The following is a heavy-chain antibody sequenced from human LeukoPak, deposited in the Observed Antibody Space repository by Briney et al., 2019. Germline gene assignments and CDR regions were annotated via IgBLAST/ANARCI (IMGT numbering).Heavy chain of an antibody. CDR2: ISGSVSST. V-gene: IGHV3-23*01. J-gene: IGHJ5*02. D-gene: IGHD2-15*01. CDR3: ARDGAPYCSGGTCYLFYWFDP. CDR1: GFTFSNFA. Sequence: GGSLRLSCAASGFTFSNFAMSWVRQAPGKGLEWVSSISGSVSSTYYADSVKGRFTISRDNSKNTLYLQMNSLRAEDTAAYYCARDGAPYCSGGTCYLFYWFDPWGQGTLVTVSS.